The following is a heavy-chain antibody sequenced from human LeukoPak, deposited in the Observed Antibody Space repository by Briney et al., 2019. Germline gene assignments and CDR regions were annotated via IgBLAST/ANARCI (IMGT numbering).Heavy chain of an antibody. D-gene: IGHD3-22*01. CDR3: ARTSYDSSGYYYFGTSYYFDY. CDR1: GYTFTSYG. Sequence: ASVKVSCKASGYTFTSYGVSWVRQAPGQGLEWMGWISAYNGNTNYAQKLQGRVTMTTDTSMSTAYMELRSLRSDDTAVYYCARTSYDSSGYYYFGTSYYFDYWGQGTLVTVSS. V-gene: IGHV1-18*01. J-gene: IGHJ4*02. CDR2: ISAYNGNT.